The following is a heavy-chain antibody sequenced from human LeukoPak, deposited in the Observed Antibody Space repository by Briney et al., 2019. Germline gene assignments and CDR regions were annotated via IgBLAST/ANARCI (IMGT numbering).Heavy chain of an antibody. CDR2: ISGTGYNT. D-gene: IGHD6-19*01. V-gene: IGHV3-23*01. J-gene: IGHJ3*01. CDR1: GFTFRNCA. Sequence: PGGSLRLSCAASGFTFRNCAMSWVRQAPGKGLEWVSGISGTGYNTYYADSVKGRFTISRDNSKNTLYLQMNSLGAEDTAVYYCAKGMIAVASWGQGTMVTVSS. CDR3: AKGMIAVAS.